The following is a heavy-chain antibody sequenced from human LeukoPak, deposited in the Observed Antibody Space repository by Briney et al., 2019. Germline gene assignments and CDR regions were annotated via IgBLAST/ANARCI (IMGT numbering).Heavy chain of an antibody. CDR2: ISGSGIK. CDR1: RFTFSSYE. J-gene: IGHJ3*02. D-gene: IGHD2-8*01. Sequence: PGGSLRLSCAASRFTFSSYEMNWVRQAPGKGLERVSYISGSGIKHYADSVEGRFTISRGNAKNSLYLQMNSLRVEDTAVYYCAREDTGVAFDIWGQGTTVTV. V-gene: IGHV3-48*03. CDR3: AREDTGVAFDI.